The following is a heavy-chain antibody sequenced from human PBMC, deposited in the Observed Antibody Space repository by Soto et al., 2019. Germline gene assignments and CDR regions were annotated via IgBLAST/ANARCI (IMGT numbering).Heavy chain of an antibody. CDR1: GGSVSSGSNY. CDR3: VRDGTKNLRDWFDP. CDR2: IYATGSS. V-gene: IGHV4-61*01. Sequence: SETLSLTCTVSGGSVSSGSNYWSWIRQPPGKGLEWIGRIYATGSSDYNPSLKSRITISVDMSKKQFSLTLRSVTAADTAMYYCVRDGTKNLRDWFDPWGQGMLVTVSS. J-gene: IGHJ5*02. D-gene: IGHD1-1*01.